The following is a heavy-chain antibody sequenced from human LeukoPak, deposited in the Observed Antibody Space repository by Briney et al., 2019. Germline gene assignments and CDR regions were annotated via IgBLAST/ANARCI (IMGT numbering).Heavy chain of an antibody. Sequence: GGSLRLSCAASGFTFSSYSMNWVRQAPGKGLEWVSYISSSSSTIYYADSVKGRFTISRDNSKNTLYLQMNSLRAEGTAVYYCAKDPREVPAALDYYYYGMDVWGQGTTVTVSS. D-gene: IGHD2-2*01. CDR3: AKDPREVPAALDYYYYGMDV. V-gene: IGHV3-48*01. CDR2: ISSSSSTI. J-gene: IGHJ6*02. CDR1: GFTFSSYS.